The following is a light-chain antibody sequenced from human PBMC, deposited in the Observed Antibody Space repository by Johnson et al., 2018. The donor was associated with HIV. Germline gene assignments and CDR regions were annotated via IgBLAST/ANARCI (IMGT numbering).Light chain of an antibody. CDR3: GIWDTSLSTGGV. J-gene: IGLJ1*01. V-gene: IGLV1-51*02. Sequence: QSVLKQPPSVSAAPGQKVTISCSGTYSNIGNNYVSWYQQLPGTAPKLLIYKNDKRPSGIPDRFSGSKSGTSATLAITGLQTGDEAYYYCGIWDTSLSTGGVFGTGTKVTVL. CDR2: KND. CDR1: YSNIGNNY.